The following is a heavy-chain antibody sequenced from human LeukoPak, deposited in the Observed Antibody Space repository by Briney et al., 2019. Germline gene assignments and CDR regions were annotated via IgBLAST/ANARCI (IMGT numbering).Heavy chain of an antibody. D-gene: IGHD3-16*02. V-gene: IGHV3-53*01. CDR1: GFTVSSNY. CDR3: ARGVYDYVWGSYRSDAFDI. Sequence: GGSLRLSCAASGFTVSSNYMSWVRQAPGKGLEWVSVIYSGGSTYYADSVKGRFTISRDNSKNTLYLQMNSLRAEDTAVYYCARGVYDYVWGSYRSDAFDIWGQGTMVTVSS. J-gene: IGHJ3*02. CDR2: IYSGGST.